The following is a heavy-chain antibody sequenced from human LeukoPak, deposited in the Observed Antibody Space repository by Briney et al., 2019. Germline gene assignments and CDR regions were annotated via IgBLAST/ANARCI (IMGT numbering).Heavy chain of an antibody. V-gene: IGHV3-74*01. Sequence: AGGSLRLSCAASGFTFSSSWMHWVRQAPGKGLVWVSRINGDGSSTSFADSVKGRFTISRDNAKDSLYLQMNSLRAEDTAVYYCARGSWGSSNFWGQGTLVTVSS. CDR2: INGDGSST. D-gene: IGHD6-13*01. CDR3: ARGSWGSSNF. J-gene: IGHJ4*02. CDR1: GFTFSSSW.